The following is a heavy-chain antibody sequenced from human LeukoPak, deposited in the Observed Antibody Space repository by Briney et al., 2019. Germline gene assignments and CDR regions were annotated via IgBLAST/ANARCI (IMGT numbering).Heavy chain of an antibody. J-gene: IGHJ5*02. D-gene: IGHD3-10*01. Sequence: GASVKVSCKASGYTFTSYYMHWVRQAPGQGPEWMGIINAYNGNTNYAQKFQGRVTMTTDTSTSTAYMELRSLRSDDTAVYCCAREYGSGPLNWFDPWGQGTLVTVSS. CDR1: GYTFTSYY. CDR2: INAYNGNT. CDR3: AREYGSGPLNWFDP. V-gene: IGHV1-46*01.